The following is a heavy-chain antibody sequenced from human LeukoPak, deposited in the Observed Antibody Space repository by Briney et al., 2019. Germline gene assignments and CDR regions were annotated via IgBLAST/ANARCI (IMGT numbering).Heavy chain of an antibody. CDR1: GGSLSSSSYY. Sequence: PSETLSLTCTVSGGSLSSSSYYWGWLRQPPGKGLEWFGSIYYSGGTYYNPSLKSRVTISVDTSKNQFSLKLSSVTAADTAVYYCARPTTVHAFDIWGQGTMVTVSS. CDR2: IYYSGGT. CDR3: ARPTTVHAFDI. V-gene: IGHV4-39*01. D-gene: IGHD4-17*01. J-gene: IGHJ3*02.